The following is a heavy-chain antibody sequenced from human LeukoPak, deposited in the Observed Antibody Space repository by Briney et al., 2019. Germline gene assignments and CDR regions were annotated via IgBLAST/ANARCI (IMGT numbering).Heavy chain of an antibody. J-gene: IGHJ4*02. CDR3: ARHASWTGDYFDY. Sequence: SETLSLTCTVSGGSISSSSYYWGWIRQPPGKGLEWIGSIYYSGSTYCNPSLKSRVTISVDTSKNQFSLKLSSVTAADTAVYYCARHASWTGDYFDYWGQGTLVTVSS. CDR1: GGSISSSSYY. V-gene: IGHV4-39*01. D-gene: IGHD6-13*01. CDR2: IYYSGST.